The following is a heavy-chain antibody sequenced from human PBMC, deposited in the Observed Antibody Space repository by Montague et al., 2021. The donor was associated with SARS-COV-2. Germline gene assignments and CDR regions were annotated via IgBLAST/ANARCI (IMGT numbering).Heavy chain of an antibody. CDR3: AQTTVDTSGSVYFDY. CDR1: GFSLNTDGVC. CDR2: IDWDDDK. Sequence: PALVKPTQTLTLTCTFSGFSLNTDGVCVGWIRQPPGKALEWLALIDWDDDKFYSTSLKTRLTISKDTSKNQVVFKVANMDPVDTATYYCAQTTVDTSGSVYFDYWGQGTLVTVSS. V-gene: IGHV2-70*01. D-gene: IGHD5-18*01. J-gene: IGHJ4*02.